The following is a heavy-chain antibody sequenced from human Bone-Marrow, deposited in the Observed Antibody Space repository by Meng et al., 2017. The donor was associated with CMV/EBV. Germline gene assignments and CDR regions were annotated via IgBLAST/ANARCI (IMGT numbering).Heavy chain of an antibody. D-gene: IGHD6-19*01. V-gene: IGHV1-2*02. CDR1: GYTFTSHY. CDR3: ARDLSLAVSGSLFVCDI. J-gene: IGHJ3*02. Sequence: ASVKVSCKASGYTFTSHYIHWVRQAPGQGLEWMGWINPDSGATHYAQKFQGRVTMTRDTSINTASMDLSSLRSDDTALYYCARDLSLAVSGSLFVCDIWGQGSMV. CDR2: INPDSGAT.